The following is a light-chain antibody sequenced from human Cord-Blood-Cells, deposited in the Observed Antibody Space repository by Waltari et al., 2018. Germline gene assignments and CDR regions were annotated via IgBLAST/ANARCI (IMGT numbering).Light chain of an antibody. CDR2: WAS. J-gene: IGKJ2*01. Sequence: DIVMTQSPDSLAVSLGERATINCKSSQSVLYSSNNKNYLAWYQQKTGQPPKLLIYWASTRESGVPYRFSGSGSGTDFTLTISSLQAEDVAVYYCQQYYSTPYTFGQGTKLEIK. CDR3: QQYYSTPYT. V-gene: IGKV4-1*01. CDR1: QSVLYSSNNKNY.